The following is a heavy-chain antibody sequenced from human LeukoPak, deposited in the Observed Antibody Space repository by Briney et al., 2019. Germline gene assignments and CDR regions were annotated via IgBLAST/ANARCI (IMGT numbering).Heavy chain of an antibody. CDR3: ARADFDFWSGYNS. J-gene: IGHJ4*02. Sequence: PGGSLRLSCAASGFTFSRYGMHWVRQAPGKGLEYVSAISSNGDSTYYGNSVKGRFTISRDNSKNTLYLQMGSLRAEDMAVYYCARADFDFWSGYNSWGQGTLVTVFS. V-gene: IGHV3-64*01. CDR1: GFTFSRYG. D-gene: IGHD3-3*01. CDR2: ISSNGDST.